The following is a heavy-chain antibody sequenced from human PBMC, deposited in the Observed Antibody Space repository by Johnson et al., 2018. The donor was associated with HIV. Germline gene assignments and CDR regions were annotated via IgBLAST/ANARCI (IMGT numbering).Heavy chain of an antibody. Sequence: VQLVESGGGVVQPGGSLRLSCAASGFTFSSYGMHWVRQAPGKGLEWVAFIRYDGSNKYYADSVKGRFTISRDNSKDTLYLQMNSLRAEDTAVYYCAKVGGTTILRDAFDIWGQGTMVTVSS. J-gene: IGHJ3*02. CDR1: GFTFSSYG. V-gene: IGHV3-30*02. CDR3: AKVGGTTILRDAFDI. CDR2: IRYDGSNK. D-gene: IGHD1-1*01.